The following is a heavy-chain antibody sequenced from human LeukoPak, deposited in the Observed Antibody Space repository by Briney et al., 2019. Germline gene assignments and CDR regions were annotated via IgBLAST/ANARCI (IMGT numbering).Heavy chain of an antibody. J-gene: IGHJ4*02. CDR3: AKEAPPGYVNIIAIDY. CDR2: ISGSGGRT. CDR1: GFTSSNYR. D-gene: IGHD3-10*02. Sequence: GGSVRLLCAPSGFTSSNYRMYGVRQAPGKGLEWVSGISGSGGRTNYADSVKGRFTISRDNSKNTLYLQMNSLRAEDTAVYYCAKEAPPGYVNIIAIDYWGQGTLVTVSS. V-gene: IGHV3-23*01.